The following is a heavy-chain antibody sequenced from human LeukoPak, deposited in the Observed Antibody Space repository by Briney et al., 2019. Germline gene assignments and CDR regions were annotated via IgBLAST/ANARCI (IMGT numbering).Heavy chain of an antibody. J-gene: IGHJ4*02. V-gene: IGHV3-23*01. D-gene: IGHD3-22*01. CDR2: ISGSGGST. CDR3: AKTLTMILVLRGGFDY. Sequence: GGSLRLSCAGSGFTSSNYDMTWVRQAPGKGLEWVATISGSGGSTYYADSVKGRFTISRDNSKSTLYLQMNSLRAEDTAVYYCAKTLTMILVLRGGFDYWGQGALVTVSS. CDR1: GFTSSNYD.